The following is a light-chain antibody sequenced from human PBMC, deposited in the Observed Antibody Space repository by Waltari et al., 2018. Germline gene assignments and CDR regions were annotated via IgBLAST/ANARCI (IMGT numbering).Light chain of an antibody. Sequence: QSVLTPLPSASGTSGQGVTISCSGSRSNIRDNYVNWYQQFPGTSPSLLIHRNNQRPSGVPDRFSGSKSGTSAFLVISGLRSEDEADYHCAAWDDSLSGWVFGGGTKVTVL. J-gene: IGLJ3*02. CDR3: AAWDDSLSGWV. V-gene: IGLV1-47*01. CDR1: RSNIRDNY. CDR2: RNN.